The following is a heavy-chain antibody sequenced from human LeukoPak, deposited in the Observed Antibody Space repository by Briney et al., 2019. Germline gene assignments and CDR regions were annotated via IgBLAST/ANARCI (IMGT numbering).Heavy chain of an antibody. J-gene: IGHJ4*02. V-gene: IGHV4-31*11. CDR2: IYYSGST. CDR1: GGSFSGYY. CDR3: ARDSGDY. Sequence: PSETLSLTCAVYGGSFSGYYWSWIRQHPGKGLEWIGYIYYSGSTYYNPSLKSRVTISVDTSKNQFSLKLSSVTAADTAVYYCARDSGDYWGQGTLVTVSS.